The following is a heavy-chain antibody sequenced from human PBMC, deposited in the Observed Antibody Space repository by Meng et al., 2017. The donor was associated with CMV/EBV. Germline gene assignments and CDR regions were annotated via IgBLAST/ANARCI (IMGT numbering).Heavy chain of an antibody. CDR1: GYTFTSYA. J-gene: IGHJ5*02. CDR3: ARRRAAAISNWFDP. D-gene: IGHD2-2*02. CDR2: MNPNSGNT. Sequence: ASVKVSCKASGYTFTSYAMNWVRQAPGQGLEWMGWMNPNSGNTGYAQKFQGRVTMTRNTSISTAYMELSSLRSEDTAVYYCARRRAAAISNWFDPWGQGTLVTVSS. V-gene: IGHV1-8*02.